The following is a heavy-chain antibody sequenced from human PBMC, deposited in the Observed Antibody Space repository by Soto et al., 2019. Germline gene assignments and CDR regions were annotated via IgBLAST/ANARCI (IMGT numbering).Heavy chain of an antibody. Sequence: QVQLVQSGAEVKKPGSSVKVSCKASGGTFSPYTINWVRQAPGQGLEWMGRIIPFHGVTNYAQKFQARVTITADKSTSTAYMELSGMRFEDTAIYYCTRDWEITVSTWSFGCFWGLGTLVTVTS. V-gene: IGHV1-69*08. CDR2: IIPFHGVT. CDR1: GGTFSPYT. J-gene: IGHJ4*02. D-gene: IGHD3-9*01. CDR3: TRDWEITVSTWSFGCF.